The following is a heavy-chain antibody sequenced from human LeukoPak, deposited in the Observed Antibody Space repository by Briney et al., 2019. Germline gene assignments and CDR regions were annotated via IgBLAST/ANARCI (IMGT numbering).Heavy chain of an antibody. V-gene: IGHV3-73*01. CDR3: TSVVATGDY. CDR2: IRSKANSYAT. CDR1: GFTFSSYG. J-gene: IGHJ4*02. Sequence: GGSLRLSCAASGFTFSSYGMHWVRQASGKGLEGVGRIRSKANSYATAYAASVKGRFPISRDDSKNTAYLQMNSLKTEDTAVYYCTSVVATGDYWGQGTLVTVSS. D-gene: IGHD5-12*01.